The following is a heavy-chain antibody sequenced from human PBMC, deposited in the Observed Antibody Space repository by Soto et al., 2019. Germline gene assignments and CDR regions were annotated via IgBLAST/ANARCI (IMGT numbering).Heavy chain of an antibody. CDR2: INPNSGGT. CDR1: GYTVTGYY. Sequence: ASVKVSCKVSGYTVTGYYMHWVRQAPGQGLEWMGWINPNSGGTNYAQKFQGRVTMTRDTSISTAYMELSRLRSDDTAVYYCARVSPYYDLWSGHPEGMDVWGKGTTVTVSS. J-gene: IGHJ6*04. CDR3: ARVSPYYDLWSGHPEGMDV. V-gene: IGHV1-2*02. D-gene: IGHD3-3*01.